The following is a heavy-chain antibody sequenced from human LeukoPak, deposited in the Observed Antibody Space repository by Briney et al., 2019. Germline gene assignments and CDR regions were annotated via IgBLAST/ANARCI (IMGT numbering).Heavy chain of an antibody. Sequence: PSETLSLTCTVSGGSISSYYWSWIRQPPGKGLEWIGYIYYSGSTNYNPSLESRVTMSVDTSKNQFSLKLSSMTAADTAVYYCARQPGGYSGPFDYWGQGTLVTVSS. D-gene: IGHD5-12*01. J-gene: IGHJ4*02. CDR3: ARQPGGYSGPFDY. CDR2: IYYSGST. V-gene: IGHV4-59*08. CDR1: GGSISSYY.